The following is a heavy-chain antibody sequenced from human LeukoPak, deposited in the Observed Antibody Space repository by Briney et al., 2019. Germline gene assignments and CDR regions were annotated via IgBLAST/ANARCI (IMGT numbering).Heavy chain of an antibody. J-gene: IGHJ4*02. CDR3: AKDPGIAAAGTRGRGY. D-gene: IGHD6-13*01. CDR2: IWYDGSNQ. Sequence: GGSLRLSCVASGFTFGTYAMYWVRQAPGKGLEWVAVIWYDGSNQYYADSVKGRFTISRDNSKNTLYLQMNSLRAEDTAVYYCAKDPGIAAAGTRGRGYWGQGTLVTVSS. CDR1: GFTFGTYA. V-gene: IGHV3-33*06.